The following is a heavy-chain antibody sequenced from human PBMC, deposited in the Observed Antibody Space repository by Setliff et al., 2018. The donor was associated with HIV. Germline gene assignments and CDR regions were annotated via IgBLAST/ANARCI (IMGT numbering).Heavy chain of an antibody. CDR3: ARVAVSGTP. D-gene: IGHD6-19*01. J-gene: IGHJ4*02. V-gene: IGHV1-2*02. CDR2: INPNTGGT. CDR1: GYSFIGYY. Sequence: ASVKVSCKASGYSFIGYYIHWVRQAPGQGLEWMGWINPNTGGTNYSQTFQGRVTLTRDTSISTAYMELTGLTSDDTAVYYCARVAVSGTPWGQGTLVTSPQ.